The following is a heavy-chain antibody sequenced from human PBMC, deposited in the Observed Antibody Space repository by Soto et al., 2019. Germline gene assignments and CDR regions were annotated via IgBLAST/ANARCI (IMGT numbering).Heavy chain of an antibody. V-gene: IGHV6-1*01. Sequence: PSQTLSLSCAISGDSVSNKSAAWKWIRHSPSRGLEWLGRTYYTSRWYNDYAVSVMGRITINPDTSRNQFSLQLNSVTPEDTAVYYCARDRSPGSTSWYDCWGQGALVTVSS. CDR2: TYYTSRWYN. D-gene: IGHD2-2*01. CDR1: GDSVSNKSAA. CDR3: ARDRSPGSTSWYDC. J-gene: IGHJ5*01.